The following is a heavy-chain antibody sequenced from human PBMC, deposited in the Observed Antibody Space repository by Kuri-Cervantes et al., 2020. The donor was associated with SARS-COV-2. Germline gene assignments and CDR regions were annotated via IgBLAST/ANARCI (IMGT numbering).Heavy chain of an antibody. J-gene: IGHJ4*01. V-gene: IGHV3-7*03. CDR1: GFTLSHNW. CDR2: IKQDGSEK. CDR3: ARGFELDY. D-gene: IGHD5-12*01. Sequence: GESLKISCAASGFTLSHNWMSWVRQAPGKGLEWVANIKQDGSEKYYVDSVKGRFAISRDNPKNSLYLQLNSLRAEDTAMYYCARGFELDYWGRNPGHRLL.